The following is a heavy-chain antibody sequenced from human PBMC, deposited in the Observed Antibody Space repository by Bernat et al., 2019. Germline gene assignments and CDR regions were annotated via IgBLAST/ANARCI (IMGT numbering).Heavy chain of an antibody. J-gene: IGHJ4*02. CDR3: ARDADRLGRFDY. V-gene: IGHV3-21*02. CDR1: GFTFSSYS. Sequence: EVQLVESGGGLVKPGGSLRLSCAASGFTFSSYSMNWVRQAPGKGLEWVSSISSSSTYIYYADSVKGRFTISRDNAENSLYLQVNSLRAEDTAVYYCARDADRLGRFDYWGQGTLVTVPS. D-gene: IGHD6-19*01. CDR2: ISSSSTYI.